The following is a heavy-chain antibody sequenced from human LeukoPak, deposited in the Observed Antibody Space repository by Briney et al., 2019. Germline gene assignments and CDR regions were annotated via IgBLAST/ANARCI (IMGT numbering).Heavy chain of an antibody. CDR3: ASSARGDALYGWFDP. Sequence: SHTLSLTCAIAGDRVSNNRAAWNWIRQSPSSGLERLGSAYYRSRCYNDYALSVKTRITINADTCKNRISLQLHSVTLEDTAVYYCASSARGDALYGWFDPWGQGTLVTVSS. CDR1: GDRVSNNRAA. J-gene: IGHJ5*02. V-gene: IGHV6-1*01. D-gene: IGHD2-21*02. CDR2: AYYRSRCYN.